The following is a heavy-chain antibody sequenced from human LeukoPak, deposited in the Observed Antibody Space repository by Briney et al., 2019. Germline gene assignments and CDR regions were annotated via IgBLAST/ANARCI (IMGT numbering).Heavy chain of an antibody. CDR3: ARGGVWRAFWSGNSDY. CDR2: IGTSSSYI. J-gene: IGHJ4*02. CDR1: GFIFSTYS. V-gene: IGHV3-21*01. Sequence: PGGSLRLSCAASGFIFSTYSMNWVRQAPGKGLEWVSSIGTSSSYIYYGDSVKGRFTISRDNAKNSLYLQMNSLRAEDTAVYYWARGGVWRAFWSGNSDYWGQGTLVTVSS. D-gene: IGHD3-3*01.